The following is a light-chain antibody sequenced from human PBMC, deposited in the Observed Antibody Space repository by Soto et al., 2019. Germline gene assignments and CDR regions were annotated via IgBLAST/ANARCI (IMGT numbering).Light chain of an antibody. Sequence: DIQMTQSPSSLSASVGDRVTITCQASQHISTYLNWFQQKPGKAPELLIYDASNLVPGVPSRFSGSGSGTDFTFTISSLQPEDIATYYCRQYDDLPPTFGPGTKVDIK. V-gene: IGKV1-33*01. CDR3: RQYDDLPPT. CDR1: QHISTY. CDR2: DAS. J-gene: IGKJ3*01.